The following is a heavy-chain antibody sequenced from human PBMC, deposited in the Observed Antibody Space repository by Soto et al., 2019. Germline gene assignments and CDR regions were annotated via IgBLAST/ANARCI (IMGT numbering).Heavy chain of an antibody. V-gene: IGHV4-31*03. D-gene: IGHD1-1*01. CDR1: GAALNSGNYY. CDR3: AKDLRTRWILGNFDS. CDR2: IYVTGAV. Sequence: PSETLSLTCSVSGAALNSGNYYWSWTRQVPGKGLEWIGHIYVTGAVDYNPSLRDRITISQDTSERQFSLNLRLVTAADTAFYFCAKDLRTRWILGNFDSWGQGTLVTVSS. J-gene: IGHJ4*02.